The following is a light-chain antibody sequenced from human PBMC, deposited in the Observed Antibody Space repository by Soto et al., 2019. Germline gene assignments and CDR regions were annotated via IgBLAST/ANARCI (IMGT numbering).Light chain of an antibody. J-gene: IGKJ1*01. CDR2: KAS. CDR3: QQYNDNWT. CDR1: QSISSW. V-gene: IGKV1-5*03. Sequence: DIQMTQSPSTLSASVGDRVTITCRASQSISSWLAWYQQKPGKAPKLLIYKASTLQSGVPSRFSGSGSGTEFTLAISSLHPYDSATYYCQQYNDNWTFGQGTKLDIK.